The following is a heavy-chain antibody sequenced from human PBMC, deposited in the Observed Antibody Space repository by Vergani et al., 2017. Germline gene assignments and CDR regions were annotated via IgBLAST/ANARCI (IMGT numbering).Heavy chain of an antibody. CDR3: ARRPVGSGWGDAFDI. V-gene: IGHV3-48*04. J-gene: IGHJ3*02. Sequence: EVQLVESGGGLVQPGGSLRLSCAASGFTFSSYSMNWVRQAPGKGLEWVSYISSSSSTIYYADSVKGRFTISRDNAKNSLYLQMNSLRAEDTAVYYCARRPVGSGWGDAFDIWGQGTMVTVSS. CDR1: GFTFSSYS. CDR2: ISSSSSTI. D-gene: IGHD6-19*01.